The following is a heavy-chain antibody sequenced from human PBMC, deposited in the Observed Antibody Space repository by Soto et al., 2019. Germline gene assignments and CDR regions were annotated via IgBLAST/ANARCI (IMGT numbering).Heavy chain of an antibody. V-gene: IGHV3-30-3*01. D-gene: IGHD5-18*01. J-gene: IGHJ2*01. CDR2: ISYDGSNK. CDR3: ARDPLWGTAMVLWYFDL. Sequence: QVQLVESGGGVVQPGRSLRLSCAASGFTFSSYAMHWVRQAPGKGLEWVAVISYDGSNKYYADSVKGRFTISRDNSKNTXYLQMNRLRAEDTAVYYCARDPLWGTAMVLWYFDLWGRGTLVTVSS. CDR1: GFTFSSYA.